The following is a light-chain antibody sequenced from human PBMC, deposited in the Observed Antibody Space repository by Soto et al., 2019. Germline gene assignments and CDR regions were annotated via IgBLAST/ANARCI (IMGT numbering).Light chain of an antibody. CDR1: SSNIGAGYD. V-gene: IGLV1-40*01. J-gene: IGLJ3*02. Sequence: QSVLTQPPSVSGAPGQRVTISCTGSSSNIGAGYDVHWYQQLPGTAPKVLIYGNSNRPSGVPDRFSGSKSGTSASLAITGLQAEDEADYYCQSYDSSLSALWVFGGGTKVTVL. CDR3: QSYDSSLSALWV. CDR2: GNS.